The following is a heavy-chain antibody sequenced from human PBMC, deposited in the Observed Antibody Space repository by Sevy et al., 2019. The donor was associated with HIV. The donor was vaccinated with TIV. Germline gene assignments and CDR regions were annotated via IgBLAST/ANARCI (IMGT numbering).Heavy chain of an antibody. CDR1: GFTFVDYT. V-gene: IGHV3-43*01. CDR3: AKDLIGSSWLGLGYYYYGMDV. J-gene: IGHJ6*02. CDR2: ISWDGGST. D-gene: IGHD6-13*01. Sequence: GGSLRLSCAASGFTFVDYTMHWVRQAPGKGLEWVSLISWDGGSTYYADSVKGRFTISRDNSKNSLYLQMNSLRTEDTALYYCAKDLIGSSWLGLGYYYYGMDVWGQGTTVTVSS.